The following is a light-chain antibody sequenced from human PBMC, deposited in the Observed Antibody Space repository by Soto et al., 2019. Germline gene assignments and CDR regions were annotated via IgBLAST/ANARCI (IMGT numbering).Light chain of an antibody. J-gene: IGKJ1*01. CDR3: QQFHNWPRT. CDR1: QSMGSN. Sequence: RVMNQSCATMSVSPGQRSTLSCMASQSMGSNVAWYQQKPGQAPRLIIYGASTRAAGIPARFSGSGSGTEFTLTITSLQSEDFAVYYCQQFHNWPRTFGQGTKVDIK. V-gene: IGKV3-15*01. CDR2: GAS.